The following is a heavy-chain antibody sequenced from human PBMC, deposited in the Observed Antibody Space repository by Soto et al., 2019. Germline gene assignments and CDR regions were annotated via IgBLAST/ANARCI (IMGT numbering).Heavy chain of an antibody. CDR1: GLTVSGTKY. CDR2: LYDVFGS. J-gene: IGHJ3*01. V-gene: IGHV3-53*01. CDR3: ASWHEREHAYDV. Sequence: DVQLVESGGGLIQPGESLRLSCAAFGLTVSGTKYVAWVRQAPGKGLEWVSALYDVFGSFYADSVKGRFTTSSDRSKSTVYLQMNDLRPDDTAVFYCASWHEREHAYDVWGQGTTVIVSS. D-gene: IGHD1-1*01.